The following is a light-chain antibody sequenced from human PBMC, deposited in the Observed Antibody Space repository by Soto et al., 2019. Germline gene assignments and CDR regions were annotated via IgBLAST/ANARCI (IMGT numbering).Light chain of an antibody. Sequence: DIQMTQSPSSLSASVGDRVTITCRASQSMSTLLNWYQQKPGEAPKLLIYATSKLQSGVPSRFSGSGSGTDFTLVISSVQSEDFATYYCQQSSSTPRTFGQGTKVEIK. CDR3: QQSSSTPRT. CDR1: QSMSTL. V-gene: IGKV1-39*01. CDR2: ATS. J-gene: IGKJ1*01.